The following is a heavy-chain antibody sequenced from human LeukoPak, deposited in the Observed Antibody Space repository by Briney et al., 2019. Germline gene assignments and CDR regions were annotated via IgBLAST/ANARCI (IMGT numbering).Heavy chain of an antibody. D-gene: IGHD5-12*01. Sequence: SETLSLTCVVSGGSISSGGYSWNCIRQPSGKGLEWIGYIYHSGSTYYNPSLKSRVTLSLDRSKNQFSLKLSSVTAADTAVYYCARAIIWGDRTWISPSDAFDIWGQGTVVTVSS. CDR3: ARAIIWGDRTWISPSDAFDI. V-gene: IGHV4-30-2*01. CDR1: GGSISSGGYS. CDR2: IYHSGST. J-gene: IGHJ3*02.